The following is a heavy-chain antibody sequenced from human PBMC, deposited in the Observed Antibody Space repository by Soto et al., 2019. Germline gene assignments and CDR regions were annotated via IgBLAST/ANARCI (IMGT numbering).Heavy chain of an antibody. CDR3: AKAYEGESSGWFFDY. Sequence: QVQLVESGGGVVQPGRSLRLSCAASGFTFSSYGMHWVRQAPGKGLEWVAVISYDGSNKYYADSVKGRFTISRDNSKNTLYLQMNSLRAEDTAVYYCAKAYEGESSGWFFDYWGQGTLVTVSS. CDR1: GFTFSSYG. J-gene: IGHJ4*02. D-gene: IGHD6-19*01. CDR2: ISYDGSNK. V-gene: IGHV3-30*18.